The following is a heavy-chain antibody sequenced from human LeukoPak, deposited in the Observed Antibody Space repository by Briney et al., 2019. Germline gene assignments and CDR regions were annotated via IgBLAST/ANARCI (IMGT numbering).Heavy chain of an antibody. J-gene: IGHJ4*02. V-gene: IGHV3-48*02. CDR1: GFTFSYYS. CDR3: ARDRVAATYFDS. Sequence: SGGSLRLSCAASGFTFSYYSMNWVRQAPGKGLEWISYSNTDGTISYADSVKGRFTISRDNAENSLYLQMNSLRDEDTAVYYCARDRVAATYFDSWGQGTLVTVSS. D-gene: IGHD1-26*01. CDR2: SNTDGTI.